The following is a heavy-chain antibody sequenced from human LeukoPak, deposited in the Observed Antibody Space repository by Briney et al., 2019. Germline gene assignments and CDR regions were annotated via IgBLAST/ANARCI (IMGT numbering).Heavy chain of an antibody. CDR1: GFTFSSYS. CDR2: ISSSSSYI. J-gene: IGHJ4*02. D-gene: IGHD6-13*01. Sequence: GGSLRLSCAASGFTFSSYSMNWVRQAPGKGLEWVSSISSSSSYIYYADSVKGRFTISRDNAKNSLYLQMNSLRAEDTAVYYCARGGGIAQRGTDYWGQGTLVTVSS. V-gene: IGHV3-21*01. CDR3: ARGGGIAQRGTDY.